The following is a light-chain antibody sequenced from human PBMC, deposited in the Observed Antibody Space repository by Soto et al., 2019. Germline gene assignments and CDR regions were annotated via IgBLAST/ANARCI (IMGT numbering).Light chain of an antibody. CDR2: GNS. CDR1: SSNIGAGYD. V-gene: IGLV1-40*01. J-gene: IGLJ2*01. Sequence: QSVLTQSPSVSGAPGQRVTMSCTGSSSNIGAGYDVHWYQQLPGTAPKLLIYGNSNRPSGVPDRFSGSKSGTSASLAITGLQAEDEADYYCQSYDSSLSGSVFGGGTQLTVL. CDR3: QSYDSSLSGSV.